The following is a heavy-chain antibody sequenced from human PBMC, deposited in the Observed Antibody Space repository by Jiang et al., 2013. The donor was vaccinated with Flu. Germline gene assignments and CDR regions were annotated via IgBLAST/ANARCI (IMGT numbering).Heavy chain of an antibody. Sequence: KKPGASVKVSCEASGYSFTGYFIHWVRQAPGQGLEWMGSINPNSGGTNYAQTFQGRVTMTSDTSVRTAYMELRSLRSDDTAVYYCARAPPPHYGDYVWLDPWGQGTLVTVSS. CDR1: GYSFTGYF. CDR3: ARAPPPHYGDYVWLDP. CDR2: INPNSGGT. D-gene: IGHD4-17*01. V-gene: IGHV1-2*02. J-gene: IGHJ5*02.